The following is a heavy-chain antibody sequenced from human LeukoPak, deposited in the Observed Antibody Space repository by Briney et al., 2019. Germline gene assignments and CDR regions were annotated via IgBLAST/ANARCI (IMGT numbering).Heavy chain of an antibody. J-gene: IGHJ6*02. D-gene: IGHD3-10*01. Sequence: ASVKVSCKASGYTFTGYYMHWVRQAPGQGLEWMGWINPNSGGTNYAQKFQGRVTMTRDTSISTAYMELSRLRSDDTAVYYCARDLPNLVWFGDNPYYYGMDVLGQGTTVTVSS. V-gene: IGHV1-2*02. CDR2: INPNSGGT. CDR3: ARDLPNLVWFGDNPYYYGMDV. CDR1: GYTFTGYY.